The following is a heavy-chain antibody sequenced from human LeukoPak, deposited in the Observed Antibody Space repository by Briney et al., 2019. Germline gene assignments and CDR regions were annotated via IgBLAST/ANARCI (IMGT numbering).Heavy chain of an antibody. J-gene: IGHJ6*04. D-gene: IGHD3-10*02. Sequence: PGGSLRLSCALSGFTFSSYEMNWVRQAPGEGLEWVSYISSSGSTIYYADSVKGRFTISRDNAKNSLYLQMNSLRAEDTAVYYCAELGITMIGGVWGKGTTVTISS. CDR1: GFTFSSYE. CDR2: ISSSGSTI. V-gene: IGHV3-48*03. CDR3: AELGITMIGGV.